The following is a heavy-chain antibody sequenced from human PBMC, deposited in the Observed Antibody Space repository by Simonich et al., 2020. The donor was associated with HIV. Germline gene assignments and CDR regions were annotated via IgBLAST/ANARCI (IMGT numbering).Heavy chain of an antibody. Sequence: QVQLQQWGAGLLKPSETLSLTCAVYGGSFSGYYWRWIRQPPGKGLEWSGEINHSGSTNYTPALKSRVTISVDTSKNQFSLKLSSVTAADTAVYYCARGGYCSGGSCYPLFSRYGMDVWGQGTTVTVSS. CDR1: GGSFSGYY. CDR2: INHSGST. CDR3: ARGGYCSGGSCYPLFSRYGMDV. V-gene: IGHV4-34*01. D-gene: IGHD2-15*01. J-gene: IGHJ6*02.